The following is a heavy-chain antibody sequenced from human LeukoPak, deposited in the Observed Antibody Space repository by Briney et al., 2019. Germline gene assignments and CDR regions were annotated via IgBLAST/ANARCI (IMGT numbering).Heavy chain of an antibody. CDR1: GYSFTSYW. CDR2: IYPGDSDT. Sequence: GASLQISSKGSGYSFTSYWIGWGRRMPGKELEWMGIIYPGDSDTRYSPSFQGQVTISADKSISTAYLQWSSLKASDTAMYYCARGGEQWLVTAYFDYWGQGTLVTVSS. V-gene: IGHV5-51*01. CDR3: ARGGEQWLVTAYFDY. D-gene: IGHD6-19*01. J-gene: IGHJ4*02.